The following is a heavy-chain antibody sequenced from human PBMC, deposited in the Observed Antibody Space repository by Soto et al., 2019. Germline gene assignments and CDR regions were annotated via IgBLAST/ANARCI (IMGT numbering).Heavy chain of an antibody. CDR1: GYTFTAYY. CDR2: INPSGGST. Sequence: QVQLVQSGAEVKKPGASVKLSCKASGYTFTAYYIHWVRQAPGQGLECLGIINPSGGSTYYAQKFQGRVTMTRDTSTNTVYMELSSLRSEDTALYYCARAYGYSPDFEYWGQGTLVTVSS. D-gene: IGHD5-18*01. CDR3: ARAYGYSPDFEY. V-gene: IGHV1-46*01. J-gene: IGHJ4*02.